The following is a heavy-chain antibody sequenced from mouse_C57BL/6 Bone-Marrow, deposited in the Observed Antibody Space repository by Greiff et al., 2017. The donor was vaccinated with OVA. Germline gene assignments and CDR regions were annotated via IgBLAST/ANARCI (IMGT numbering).Heavy chain of an antibody. D-gene: IGHD2-12*01. CDR3: ARPYYYSDYYAMDY. V-gene: IGHV1-50*01. CDR1: GYTFTSYW. CDR2: IDPSDSYT. Sequence: QVQLQQPGAELVKPGASVKLSCKASGYTFTSYWMQWVKQRPGQGLEWIGEIDPSDSYTNYNQKFKGKATLTVDTSSSTAYMQLSSLTSEDSAVYYCARPYYYSDYYAMDYWGQGTSVTVSS. J-gene: IGHJ4*01.